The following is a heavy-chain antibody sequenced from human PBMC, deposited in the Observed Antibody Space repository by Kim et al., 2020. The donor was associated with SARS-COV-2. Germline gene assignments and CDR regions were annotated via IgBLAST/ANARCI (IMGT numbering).Heavy chain of an antibody. J-gene: IGHJ4*02. V-gene: IGHV3-11*05. D-gene: IGHD3-10*01. CDR3: ARGGNYDCSGSYYLFDY. CDR2: ISSSSSYT. CDR1: GFTFSDYY. Sequence: GGSLRLSCAASGFTFSDYYMSWIRQAPGKGLEWVSYISSSSSYTNYADSVKGGFTISRDNAKNSLYLQMNSLRAEDTAVDYCARGGNYDCSGSYYLFDYWGQGTLDTVSS.